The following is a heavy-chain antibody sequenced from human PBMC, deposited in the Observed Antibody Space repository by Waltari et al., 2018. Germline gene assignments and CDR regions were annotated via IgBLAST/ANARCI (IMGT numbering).Heavy chain of an antibody. CDR1: RSTFRDYA. D-gene: IGHD6-6*01. CDR3: AKDMTRYSSSSDFDQ. CDR2: INDNSGST. V-gene: IGHV3-23*01. J-gene: IGHJ4*02. Sequence: EVQLLESGGGLVQPGGSLRLSCTASRSTFRDYAMSWVRQAPGKGLEWVSAINDNSGSTYYAASVKGRFTISRDNSKNTLYLQMDSLRADDTAVYYCAKDMTRYSSSSDFDQWGQGTLVTVSS.